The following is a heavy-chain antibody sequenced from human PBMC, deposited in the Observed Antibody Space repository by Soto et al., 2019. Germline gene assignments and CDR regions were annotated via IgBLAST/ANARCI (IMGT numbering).Heavy chain of an antibody. D-gene: IGHD6-13*01. CDR3: ARSVIADD. J-gene: IGHJ4*02. V-gene: IGHV1-46*03. CDR2: INPSGGTT. Sequence: GASVKVSCKASGYTFTSDYINWVRQAPGQGLEWMGIINPSGGTTNYAQKFQGRVTMTGDTSTSTVYMELTSLRSDDTAVYYCARSVIADDWGQGTLVTVSS. CDR1: GYTFTSDY.